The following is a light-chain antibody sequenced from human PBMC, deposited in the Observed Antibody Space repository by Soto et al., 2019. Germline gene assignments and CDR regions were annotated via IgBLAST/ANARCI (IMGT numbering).Light chain of an antibody. CDR3: QEYNNWPLLT. V-gene: IGKV3-15*01. J-gene: IGKJ5*01. CDR2: GAS. Sequence: EILMPQSPATLSVSPGDRATLSCMASQSVSNNLAWYQQRPGQAPRLLIYGASTRATGIPARFSGSGSGTEFTLTISSLQSEDFAVYYWQEYNNWPLLTFGQGTRLEI. CDR1: QSVSNN.